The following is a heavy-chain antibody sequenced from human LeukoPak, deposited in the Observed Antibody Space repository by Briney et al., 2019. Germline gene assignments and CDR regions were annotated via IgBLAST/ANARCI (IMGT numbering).Heavy chain of an antibody. CDR3: ARVRDRYFEALDY. D-gene: IGHD3-9*01. CDR2: ISGDGGST. Sequence: EWVSSISGDGGSTYYADSVKGRFTISRDNSKSTLYLQMNSLRAEDTAVYYCARVRDRYFEALDYWGQGTLVTVSS. J-gene: IGHJ4*02. V-gene: IGHV3-23*01.